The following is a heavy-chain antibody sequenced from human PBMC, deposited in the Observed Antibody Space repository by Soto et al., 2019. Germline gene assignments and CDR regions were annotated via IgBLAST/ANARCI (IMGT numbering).Heavy chain of an antibody. D-gene: IGHD1-20*01. CDR2: IYSSGAT. Sequence: PGGSLRLSCIPSGFIVSHNYMSWVRQAPGTGLEWVSVIYSSGATYYADSVKGRFTISRDDSKNTLYLQMNSLRAEDTAVYYCARGITGTTFDYWGRGTLVTVSS. CDR1: GFIVSHNY. J-gene: IGHJ4*02. CDR3: ARGITGTTFDY. V-gene: IGHV3-53*01.